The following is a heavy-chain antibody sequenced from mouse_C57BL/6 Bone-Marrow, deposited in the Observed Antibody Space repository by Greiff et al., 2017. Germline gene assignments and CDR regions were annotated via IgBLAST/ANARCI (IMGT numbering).Heavy chain of an antibody. D-gene: IGHD1-1*01. J-gene: IGHJ4*01. CDR2: INPSSGYT. Sequence: QVQLQQSGAELARPGASVKMSCKASGYTFTSYTMHWVKQRPGQGLEWIGYINPSSGYTKYNQKFKDKATLTADKSSSTAYMQLSSLTSEDSAVYYCASGLLRSLYAMDYWVQGTSVTVSS. CDR3: ASGLLRSLYAMDY. V-gene: IGHV1-4*01. CDR1: GYTFTSYT.